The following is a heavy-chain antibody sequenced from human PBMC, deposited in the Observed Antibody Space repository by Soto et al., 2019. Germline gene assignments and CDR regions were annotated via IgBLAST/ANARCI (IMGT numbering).Heavy chain of an antibody. CDR2: IDPSDSYT. Sequence: ESLKISCKGSGYRFTSYWISWLRQMPGKGLEWMGRIDPSDSYTNYSPSFQGHVTISADKSISTAYLQWSSLKASDTAMYYCARHFWDYDFWSSYSPGWFDPWGQGTLVTVSS. D-gene: IGHD3-3*01. V-gene: IGHV5-10-1*01. J-gene: IGHJ5*02. CDR3: ARHFWDYDFWSSYSPGWFDP. CDR1: GYRFTSYW.